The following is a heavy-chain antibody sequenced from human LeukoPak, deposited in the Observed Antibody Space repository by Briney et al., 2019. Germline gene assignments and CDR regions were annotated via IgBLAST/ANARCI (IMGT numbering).Heavy chain of an antibody. Sequence: GASVKVSCKASGYTFTGYYMHWVRQAPGQGLEWMGWINPNSGGTNYAQKFQGRVTMTRDTSISTAYMELSRLRSDDTAMYYCARVPNYYDSSGYRHAFDIWGQGTMVTVSS. J-gene: IGHJ3*02. CDR2: INPNSGGT. CDR1: GYTFTGYY. V-gene: IGHV1-2*02. D-gene: IGHD3-22*01. CDR3: ARVPNYYDSSGYRHAFDI.